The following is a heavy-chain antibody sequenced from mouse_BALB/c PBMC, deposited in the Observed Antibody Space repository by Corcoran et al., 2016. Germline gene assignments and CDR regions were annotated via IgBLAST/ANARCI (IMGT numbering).Heavy chain of an antibody. V-gene: IGHV14-3*02. CDR1: GFNIKDTY. D-gene: IGHD1-1*02. Sequence: EVQLQQSGAELVKPGASVKLSCTASGFNIKDTYMHWVKQRPEQGLEWIGRIDPANGNTKYEPKFQGNATITADTSSNTADLQLSSLTSEDTAVYYCAIWDWYFDVWGAGTTVTVSS. CDR3: AIWDWYFDV. J-gene: IGHJ1*01. CDR2: IDPANGNT.